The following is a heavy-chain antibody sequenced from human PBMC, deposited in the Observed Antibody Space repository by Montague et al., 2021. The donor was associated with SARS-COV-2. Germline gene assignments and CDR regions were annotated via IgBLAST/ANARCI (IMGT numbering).Heavy chain of an antibody. D-gene: IGHD3-3*01. CDR1: DDSITSSTYY. J-gene: IGHJ4*02. V-gene: IGHV4-39*02. CDR2: FYYTGST. Sequence: SETLSLTCAVSDDSITSSTYYWAWIRQPPGKGLEWIGSFYYTGSTYYNPSLKSRVTMSVDTSKKHFSLNLNSVTAADTAVYYCARGRSGFCTPLDYWGQGTLVTVSS. CDR3: ARGRSGFCTPLDY.